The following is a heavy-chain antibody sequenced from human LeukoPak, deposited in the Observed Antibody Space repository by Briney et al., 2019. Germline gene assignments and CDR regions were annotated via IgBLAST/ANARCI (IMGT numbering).Heavy chain of an antibody. D-gene: IGHD3-22*01. V-gene: IGHV3-21*04. J-gene: IGHJ5*02. CDR1: GFTFSSYG. Sequence: GGSLRLSCEVSGFTFSSYGMSWVRQTPAKGLEWVSSISHSGGSTYYADSVKGRFTISRDNAKNSLYLQMNSLRAEDTAVYYCARAPGGGYFDPWGQGTLVTVSS. CDR2: ISHSGGST. CDR3: ARAPGGGYFDP.